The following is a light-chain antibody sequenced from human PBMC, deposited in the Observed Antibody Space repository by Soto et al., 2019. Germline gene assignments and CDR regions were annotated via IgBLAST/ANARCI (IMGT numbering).Light chain of an antibody. Sequence: DIVMTQSPLSLPVIPGEPASISCRSSQSLLHSNEHNYLDWNLQKPGQSPHLLIYLGPNRASGVPDRFTGSGPGTDFKLNISGLEAEDVGFYYCMQSIQPFGAVTNVDIX. V-gene: IGKV2-28*01. J-gene: IGKJ3*01. CDR2: LGP. CDR1: QSLLHSNEHNY. CDR3: MQSIQP.